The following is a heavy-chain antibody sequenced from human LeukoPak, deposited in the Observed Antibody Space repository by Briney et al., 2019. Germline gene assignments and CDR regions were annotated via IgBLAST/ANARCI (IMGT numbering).Heavy chain of an antibody. D-gene: IGHD1-26*01. Sequence: WASVKVSCKASGYSFTTYGIYWVRQAPGQGLEWMGWISSYNGNTKYAQNIQDRVTMTTDTSTSTAYMELRSLRSDDTAVYYCARDAGSYAMDYWGQGNLVTVSS. CDR1: GYSFTTYG. CDR2: ISSYNGNT. V-gene: IGHV1-18*01. J-gene: IGHJ4*02. CDR3: ARDAGSYAMDY.